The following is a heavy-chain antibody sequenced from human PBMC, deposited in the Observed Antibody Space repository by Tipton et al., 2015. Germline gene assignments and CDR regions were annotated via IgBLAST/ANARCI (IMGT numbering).Heavy chain of an antibody. CDR2: VYFSGTT. D-gene: IGHD2-21*02. V-gene: IGHV4-39*01. CDR3: ASPSLPHDRGDYYFQS. CDR1: GGPITSSAYY. Sequence: TLSLTCTVSGGPITSSAYYWGWIRQPPGKGLEWIGSVYFSGTTYYNPSPKSRVTISMDPSKNHFSLKLTSVTAADTAVYYCASPSLPHDRGDYYFQSWGQGSLVTVSS. J-gene: IGHJ4*02.